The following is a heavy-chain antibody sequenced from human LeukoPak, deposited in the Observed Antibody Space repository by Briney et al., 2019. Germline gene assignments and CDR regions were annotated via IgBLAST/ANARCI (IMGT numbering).Heavy chain of an antibody. Sequence: ASVKVSCKASGYTFTSYDINWVRQATGQGLEWMGWMNPNSGNTGYAQKFQGRVTMTRNTSISTAYMELSSLRSEDTAVYYCARDGTYYYDSSGYYYFDYWGQGTLVTVSS. D-gene: IGHD3-22*01. J-gene: IGHJ4*02. V-gene: IGHV1-8*01. CDR2: MNPNSGNT. CDR1: GYTFTSYD. CDR3: ARDGTYYYDSSGYYYFDY.